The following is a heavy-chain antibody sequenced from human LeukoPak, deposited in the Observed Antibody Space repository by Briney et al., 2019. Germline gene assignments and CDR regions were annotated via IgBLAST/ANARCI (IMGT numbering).Heavy chain of an antibody. CDR3: ARVHQLLSSGGWFDP. D-gene: IGHD2-2*01. Sequence: QPGGSLRLSCAASGFSFTASAMHWVRQAPGKGLEWVAVISFDGSIEYYADSVKGRFTISRDNAKNSLYLQMNSLRAEDTALYHCARVHQLLSSGGWFDPWGQGTLVTVSS. CDR2: ISFDGSIE. V-gene: IGHV3-30-3*01. CDR1: GFSFTASA. J-gene: IGHJ5*02.